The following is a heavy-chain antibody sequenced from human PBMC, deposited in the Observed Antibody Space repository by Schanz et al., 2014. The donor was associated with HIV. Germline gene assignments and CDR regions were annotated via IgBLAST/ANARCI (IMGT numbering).Heavy chain of an antibody. CDR2: INTDGADK. Sequence: EVQLVESGGGLVKPGGSLRLSCVVSGFTFDAYTMNWVRQSPGKGQDRVSSINTDGADKFYGESIKGRFTISRDNAKTSLYLQINSLRAEDTPVYFCVRQTPSGVDYFDYWGQGTLVTVSS. J-gene: IGHJ4*02. D-gene: IGHD3-10*01. V-gene: IGHV3-21*02. CDR3: VRQTPSGVDYFDY. CDR1: GFTFDAYT.